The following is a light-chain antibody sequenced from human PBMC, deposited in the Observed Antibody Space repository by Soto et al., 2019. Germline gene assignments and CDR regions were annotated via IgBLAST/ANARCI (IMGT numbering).Light chain of an antibody. V-gene: IGLV2-14*01. CDR3: CTYTSRSTYV. CDR2: DVS. J-gene: IGLJ1*01. Sequence: QSVLTQPAAVSGSPGQSITISCTGTSSDVGAYNYVSWYQQRPGKAPKLMIYDVSNRPSGVSDRLFGSKSGNTAPLSISGLQAEDEADYYCCTYTSRSTYVFGTGTRSPS. CDR1: SSDVGAYNY.